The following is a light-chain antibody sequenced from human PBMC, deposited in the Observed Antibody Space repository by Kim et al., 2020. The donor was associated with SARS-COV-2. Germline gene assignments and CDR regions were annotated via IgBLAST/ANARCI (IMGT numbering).Light chain of an antibody. CDR2: VAS. J-gene: IGKJ1*01. CDR3: LEHDTSPHT. Sequence: DIQMTQSPSSLSASVGDRVTITCRASQDIGNNLDWCQQKPGKAPKRLIYVASSLQSGVPSRFSGSGSGTEFTLTISSLQPEDFATYYFLEHDTSPHTFGQGTKVDIK. CDR1: QDIGNN. V-gene: IGKV1-17*01.